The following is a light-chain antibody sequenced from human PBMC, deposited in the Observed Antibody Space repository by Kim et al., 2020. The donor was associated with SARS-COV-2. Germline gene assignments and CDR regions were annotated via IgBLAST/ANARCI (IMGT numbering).Light chain of an antibody. Sequence: SSELTQDPAVSVALGQTVRITCQGDSLRSYYASWYQQKPGQAPVLVIYGKNNRPSGIPDRFSGSSSGNITSLIITGAQAEDEADYYCNSRDSSGNHVVFG. V-gene: IGLV3-19*01. CDR2: GKN. CDR3: NSRDSSGNHVV. CDR1: SLRSYY. J-gene: IGLJ2*01.